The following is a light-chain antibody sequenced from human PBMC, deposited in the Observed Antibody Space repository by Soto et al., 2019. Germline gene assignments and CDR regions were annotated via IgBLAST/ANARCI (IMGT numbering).Light chain of an antibody. Sequence: QSVLTQPASVSRSPGQSITISCTGTSSDVGGYNYVSWYQQHPGKAPKLMIYDVSNRPSGVSNRFSGSKSGNTASLTISGLQAEDEADYYCSSHTSSSPYVFGTGTKVTVL. CDR3: SSHTSSSPYV. CDR1: SSDVGGYNY. CDR2: DVS. J-gene: IGLJ1*01. V-gene: IGLV2-14*01.